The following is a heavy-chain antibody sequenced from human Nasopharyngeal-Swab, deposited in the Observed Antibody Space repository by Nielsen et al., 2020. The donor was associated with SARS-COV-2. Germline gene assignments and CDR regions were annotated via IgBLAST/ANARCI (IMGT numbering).Heavy chain of an antibody. V-gene: IGHV4-30-4*01. J-gene: IGHJ3*02. CDR2: IYYSGST. D-gene: IGHD2-21*01. CDR1: GGSISSGDCY. Sequence: SETLSLTCTVSGGSISSGDCYWSWIRQPPGKGLEWIGYIYYSGSTYYNPSLKSRVTISVDTSKNQFSLKLSSVTAADTAVYYCARGMIDPDAFDIWGQGTMVTVSS. CDR3: ARGMIDPDAFDI.